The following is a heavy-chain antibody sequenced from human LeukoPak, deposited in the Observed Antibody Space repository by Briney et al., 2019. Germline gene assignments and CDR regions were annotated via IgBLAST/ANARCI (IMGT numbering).Heavy chain of an antibody. D-gene: IGHD3-16*01. CDR1: GYSISSGYY. CDR3: AQQSLRSPDY. Sequence: PSETLSLTCAVSGYSISSGYYWGWIRQPPGKGLEWIGNIYHSGSTYYNPSLKSRVTISVDTSKNQFSLKLSSVIAADTAVYYCAQQSLRSPDYWGQGTLVTVSS. J-gene: IGHJ4*02. CDR2: IYHSGST. V-gene: IGHV4-38-2*01.